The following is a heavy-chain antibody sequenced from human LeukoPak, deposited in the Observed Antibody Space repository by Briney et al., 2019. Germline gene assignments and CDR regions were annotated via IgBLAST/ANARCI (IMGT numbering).Heavy chain of an antibody. Sequence: GGSLRLSCAASGFTFSSYAMSWVRQAPGKGLEWVSAISGSGGSTYYADSVKGRFTISRDNSKNTLYLQMNSLRAEDTAVYYCAKDGSYYYGSGSPYFDYWGQGTLVTVSS. CDR1: GFTFSSYA. CDR2: ISGSGGST. V-gene: IGHV3-23*01. CDR3: AKDGSYYYGSGSPYFDY. D-gene: IGHD3-10*01. J-gene: IGHJ4*02.